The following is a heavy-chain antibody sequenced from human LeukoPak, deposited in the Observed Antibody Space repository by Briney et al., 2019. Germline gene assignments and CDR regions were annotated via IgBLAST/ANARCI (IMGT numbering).Heavy chain of an antibody. CDR3: ARNSNWFDP. CDR2: IYYSGST. V-gene: IGHV4-39*01. D-gene: IGHD1-7*01. CDR1: GGSISSSSYY. J-gene: IGHJ5*02. Sequence: SETLSLTCTVSGGSISSSSYYWGWIRQPPGKGLEWIGTIYYSGSTYYNPSLKSRVTISVDTSKNQFSLKLSSVTAADTAVYYCARNSNWFDPWGQGTLVTVSS.